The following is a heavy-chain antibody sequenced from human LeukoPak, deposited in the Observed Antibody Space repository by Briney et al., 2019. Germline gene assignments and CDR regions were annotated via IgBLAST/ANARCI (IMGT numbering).Heavy chain of an antibody. V-gene: IGHV1-2*02. Sequence: ASVKVSCKASGYTFTGYYMHWVRQAPGQGLEWMGWINPNSGGTNYAQKFRGRVTMTRDTSISTAYMELSRLRSDDTAVYYCAREYCSSTSYSFWFDPWGQGTLVTVSS. CDR1: GYTFTGYY. CDR3: AREYCSSTSYSFWFDP. D-gene: IGHD2-2*01. J-gene: IGHJ5*02. CDR2: INPNSGGT.